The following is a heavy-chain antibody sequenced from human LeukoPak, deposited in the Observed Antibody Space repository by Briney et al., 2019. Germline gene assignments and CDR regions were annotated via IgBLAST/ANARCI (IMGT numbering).Heavy chain of an antibody. V-gene: IGHV4-30-2*01. CDR2: IYHSGST. CDR1: GGSISSGGYS. Sequence: SETLSLTCAVSGGSISSGGYSGGWIRQPPGKGLEWIGYIYHSGSTYYNPSLKSRVTISVDRFKNQFSLKLSSVTAADTAVYYCARGGSGYPDYWGQGTLVTVSS. D-gene: IGHD3-22*01. J-gene: IGHJ4*02. CDR3: ARGGSGYPDY.